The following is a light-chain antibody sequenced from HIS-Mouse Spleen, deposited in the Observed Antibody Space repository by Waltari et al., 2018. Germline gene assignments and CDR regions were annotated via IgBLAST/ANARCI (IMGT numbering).Light chain of an antibody. CDR3: QQLNSYPQET. Sequence: DIQLTQSPSFLSASVGDRVTITCRASQGISSYLTWYQQKPGKAPKFLIYAASTLQSGVPSRFSGSGSGTEFTLTISSLQPEDFATYYCQQLNSYPQETFGGGTKVEIK. CDR1: QGISSY. V-gene: IGKV1-9*01. J-gene: IGKJ4*01. CDR2: AAS.